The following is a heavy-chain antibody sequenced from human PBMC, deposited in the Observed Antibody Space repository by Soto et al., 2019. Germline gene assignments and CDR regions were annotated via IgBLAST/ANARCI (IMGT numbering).Heavy chain of an antibody. D-gene: IGHD2-15*01. CDR3: ARDTLGSCKGGPCYRLQF. V-gene: IGHV3-33*01. CDR1: GFTFSTHV. CDR2: TWSDGSSD. J-gene: IGHJ1*01. Sequence: HPGGSLRLSCAASGFTFSTHVMHWVRQAPDKGLEWVAATWSDGSSDYYADSLKGRFTISRDNSGNTLYLQMNSLRVEDTAVYYCARDTLGSCKGGPCYRLQFWGQGTLVTVSS.